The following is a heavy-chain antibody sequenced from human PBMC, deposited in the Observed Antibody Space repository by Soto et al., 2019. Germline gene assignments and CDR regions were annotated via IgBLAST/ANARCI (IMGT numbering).Heavy chain of an antibody. CDR1: GFTFSTYA. D-gene: IGHD2-2*01. V-gene: IGHV3-23*01. CDR2: ISYSGGST. Sequence: EVQLLESGGALIQAGGSLRLSCAASGFTFSTYAMNWVRQAPGKGLEWVSTISYSGGSTYYADSVKGRFTISRDNSRNTLYLHMNSLRAEDTALYYCASRRLDYCSSTSCYVFDYWGQGTLVTVSS. CDR3: ASRRLDYCSSTSCYVFDY. J-gene: IGHJ4*02.